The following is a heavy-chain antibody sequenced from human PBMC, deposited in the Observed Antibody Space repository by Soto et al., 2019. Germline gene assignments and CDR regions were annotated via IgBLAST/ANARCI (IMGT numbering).Heavy chain of an antibody. CDR2: ISYDGSNK. J-gene: IGHJ4*02. Sequence: VGSLRLSGAASGFTFSSYGMHWVRQAPGKGLEWVAVISYDGSNKYYADSVKGRFTISRDNSKNTLYLQMNSLRAEDTAVYYCAKATRDYDSSGYLDYWGQGTLVTVSS. D-gene: IGHD3-22*01. CDR1: GFTFSSYG. CDR3: AKATRDYDSSGYLDY. V-gene: IGHV3-30*18.